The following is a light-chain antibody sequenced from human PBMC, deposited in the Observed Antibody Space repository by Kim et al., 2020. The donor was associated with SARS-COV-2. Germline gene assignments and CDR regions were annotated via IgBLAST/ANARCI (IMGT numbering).Light chain of an antibody. V-gene: IGKV1-5*03. CDR1: QSISSW. J-gene: IGKJ1*01. CDR2: KAS. CDR3: MQYQWLWT. Sequence: DVQMTQSPSTLSASVGDRVTITCRASQSISSWLAWYQQKPGKAPKLLIFKASSLEGGVPSRFSGSGSGTEFTLTISSLQPDDFATYYCMQYQWLWTFAQGTKVDIK.